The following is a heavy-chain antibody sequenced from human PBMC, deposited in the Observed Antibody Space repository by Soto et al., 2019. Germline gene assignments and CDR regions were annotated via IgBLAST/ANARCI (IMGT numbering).Heavy chain of an antibody. Sequence: GASVKVSCKASGGTFSSYAISWVRQAPGQGLEWMGGIIPIFGTANYAQKFQGRVTITADESTSTAYMELSSLRSEDTAVYYCASLRMGDTAMGDYFDYWGQGTLVTV. CDR3: ASLRMGDTAMGDYFDY. CDR2: IIPIFGTA. V-gene: IGHV1-69*13. J-gene: IGHJ4*02. D-gene: IGHD5-18*01. CDR1: GGTFSSYA.